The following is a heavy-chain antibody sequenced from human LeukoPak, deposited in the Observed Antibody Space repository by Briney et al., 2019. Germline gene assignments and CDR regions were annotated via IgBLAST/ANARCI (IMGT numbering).Heavy chain of an antibody. CDR3: ARDRWFDL. Sequence: PSETLSLTCTVSGAPISSHYWSWVRQPPGKGLEWIGYISGSTSYNPSLKSRVTISIDIPKNQFPMKLSSVTAADTAVYYCARDRWFDLWGQGTLVIVSS. V-gene: IGHV4-59*11. CDR2: ISGST. CDR1: GAPISSHY. J-gene: IGHJ5*02.